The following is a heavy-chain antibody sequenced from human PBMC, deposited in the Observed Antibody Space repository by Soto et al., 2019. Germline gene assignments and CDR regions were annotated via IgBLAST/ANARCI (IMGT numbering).Heavy chain of an antibody. J-gene: IGHJ4*02. D-gene: IGHD3-22*01. V-gene: IGHV3-15*07. CDR3: TTGSIISYYYDSSGYYREFGSFDY. CDR1: GFTFSSAW. Sequence: GGSLRLSCAASGFTFSSAWMNWVRQAPGKGLEWVGRIKSKTDGGTTDYAAPVKGRFTISRDDSKNTLYLQMNSLKTEDTAVYYCTTGSIISYYYDSSGYYREFGSFDYWGQGTLVTVSS. CDR2: IKSKTDGGTT.